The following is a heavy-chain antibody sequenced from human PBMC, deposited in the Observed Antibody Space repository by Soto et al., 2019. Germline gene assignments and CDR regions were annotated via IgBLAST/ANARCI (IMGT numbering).Heavy chain of an antibody. D-gene: IGHD6-19*01. Sequence: EVQLVESGGGLVQPGGSLRLSCEASGFTFSNYWMSWIRQAPGKGLEWVANIRQDGSQKYLVDSVTGRFTISRDNAKNSLYLPIHGLRTEATAVYYCLRDGSSGWHFDSWGPGTLVPVSS. J-gene: IGHJ4*02. V-gene: IGHV3-7*01. CDR2: IRQDGSQK. CDR1: GFTFSNYW. CDR3: LRDGSSGWHFDS.